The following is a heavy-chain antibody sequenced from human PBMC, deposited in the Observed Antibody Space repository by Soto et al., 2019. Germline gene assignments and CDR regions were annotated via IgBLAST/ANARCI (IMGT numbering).Heavy chain of an antibody. CDR1: GSTFATLA. Sequence: VVVSCVESGSTFATLASSGRQQQPSQGLEWMGWISALNGDRIYAQKFRDRVTLTTDTYPSIAYMEVRSLTSDDTAVYYGARAPRHRGYSEGLDSWGQGPTVT. CDR3: ARAPRHRGYSEGLDS. V-gene: IGHV1-18*01. D-gene: IGHD5-12*01. J-gene: IGHJ6*02. CDR2: ISALNGDR.